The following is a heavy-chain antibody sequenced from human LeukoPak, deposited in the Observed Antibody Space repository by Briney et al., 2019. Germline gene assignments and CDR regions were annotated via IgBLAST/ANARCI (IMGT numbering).Heavy chain of an antibody. CDR2: IYYSGTT. CDR1: GGSISSYY. D-gene: IGHD2-2*03. V-gene: IGHV4-59*01. J-gene: IGHJ6*03. Sequence: SETLSLTCVVSGGSISSYYWSWIRQPPGKGLEWIGYIYYSGTTNYNPSLKSRVTISVDTSKNQFSLKLTSVTAADTAVYYCARAPAPLQFGYYYDYMDVWGKGTTVTVSS. CDR3: ARAPAPLQFGYYYDYMDV.